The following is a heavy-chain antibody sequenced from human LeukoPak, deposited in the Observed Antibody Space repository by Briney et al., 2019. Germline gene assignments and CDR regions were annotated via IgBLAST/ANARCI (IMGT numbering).Heavy chain of an antibody. D-gene: IGHD1-26*01. CDR3: AKDQTSGPPVGATAFDY. CDR1: GFTFSSYA. CDR2: ISGSGGST. Sequence: PGGSLRLSCAASGFTFSSYAMSWVRQAPGKGLEWVSAISGSGGSTYYADSVKGRFTISRDNSKNTLYLQMNSLRAEDTAVYYCAKDQTSGPPVGATAFDYWGQGTLVTVSS. V-gene: IGHV3-23*01. J-gene: IGHJ4*02.